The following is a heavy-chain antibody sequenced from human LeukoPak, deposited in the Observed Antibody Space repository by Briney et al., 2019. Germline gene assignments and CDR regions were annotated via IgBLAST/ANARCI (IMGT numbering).Heavy chain of an antibody. V-gene: IGHV4-59*08. Sequence: SETLSLTCTVSGGSISSYYWNWIRQPPGKGLEWIGYIYYSGSTNYNPSLKSRVTISVDTSKNQFSLKLSSVTAADTAVYHCARQDVVVITAATYYYGMDVWGQGTTVTVSS. CDR1: GGSISSYY. J-gene: IGHJ6*02. CDR2: IYYSGST. CDR3: ARQDVVVITAATYYYGMDV. D-gene: IGHD2-2*01.